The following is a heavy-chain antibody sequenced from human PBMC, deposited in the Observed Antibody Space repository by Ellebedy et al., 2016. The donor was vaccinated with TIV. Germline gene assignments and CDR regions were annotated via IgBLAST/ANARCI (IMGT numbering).Heavy chain of an antibody. D-gene: IGHD4-17*01. Sequence: GGSLRLSCAASRFSFSSYWMSWVRQAPGEGLEWVANINQDGSQKYYVDSVQGRFTVSRDNTKNSLYLQMKSLRAEDTAVYFCATDGSYGDFRSPAHAFEAWGQGTMVSVSS. J-gene: IGHJ3*01. CDR3: ATDGSYGDFRSPAHAFEA. CDR2: INQDGSQK. CDR1: RFSFSSYW. V-gene: IGHV3-7*01.